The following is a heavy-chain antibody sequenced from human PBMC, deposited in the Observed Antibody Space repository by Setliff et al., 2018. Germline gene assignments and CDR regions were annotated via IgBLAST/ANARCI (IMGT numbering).Heavy chain of an antibody. D-gene: IGHD3-10*01. CDR3: VKLVPQAISSDP. Sequence: GGSLRLSCAASGVTVSDAWMGWVRQTPGEGLDWVGRIKSKTDGGPTDYAAPVKGRFTISRDDSKNTLYLQMNSLKTEDTAIYYCVKLVPQAISSDPWGQGTLVTVSS. J-gene: IGHJ5*02. CDR1: GVTVSDAW. V-gene: IGHV3-15*01. CDR2: IKSKTDGGPT.